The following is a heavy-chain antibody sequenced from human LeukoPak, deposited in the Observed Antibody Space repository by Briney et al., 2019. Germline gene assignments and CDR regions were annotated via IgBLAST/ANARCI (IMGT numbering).Heavy chain of an antibody. D-gene: IGHD3-22*01. CDR2: IYYSGST. V-gene: IGHV4-59*06. CDR1: GGSISSYY. CDR3: ARTTYYYDSSGYLYYFDY. J-gene: IGHJ4*02. Sequence: PSETLSLTCTVSGGSISSYYWSWIRQHPGKGLEWIGYIYYSGSTYYNPSLKSRVTISVDTSKNQFSLKLSSVTAADTAVYYCARTTYYYDSSGYLYYFDYWGQGTLATVSS.